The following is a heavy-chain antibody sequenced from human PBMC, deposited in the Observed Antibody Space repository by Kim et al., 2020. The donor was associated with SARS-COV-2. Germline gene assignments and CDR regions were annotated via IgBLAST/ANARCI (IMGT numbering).Heavy chain of an antibody. Sequence: GGSLRLSCTASGFTFGDYAMSWVRQAPGKGLEWVGFIRSKAYGGTTEYAASVKGRFTISRDDSKSIAYLQMNSLKTEDTAVYYCTRDFSPSIVVVPGEFDYWGQGTLVTVSS. V-gene: IGHV3-49*04. CDR1: GFTFGDYA. CDR3: TRDFSPSIVVVPGEFDY. J-gene: IGHJ4*02. D-gene: IGHD2-2*01. CDR2: IRSKAYGGTT.